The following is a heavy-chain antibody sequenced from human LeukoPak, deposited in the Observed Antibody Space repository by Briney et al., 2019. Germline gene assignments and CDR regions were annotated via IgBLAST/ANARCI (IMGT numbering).Heavy chain of an antibody. V-gene: IGHV3-30*02. CDR1: GFSFSTYG. D-gene: IGHD3-10*01. Sequence: PGGSLRLSCAASGFSFSTYGTHWVRQAPGKGLEWVAFMRYDGSNKYYADSVKGRFTISRDSFKNTLYLQMNSLRPEDTAVYYCAKEGDYYGSGSYRDGFDIWGQGTRATVSS. CDR2: MRYDGSNK. J-gene: IGHJ3*02. CDR3: AKEGDYYGSGSYRDGFDI.